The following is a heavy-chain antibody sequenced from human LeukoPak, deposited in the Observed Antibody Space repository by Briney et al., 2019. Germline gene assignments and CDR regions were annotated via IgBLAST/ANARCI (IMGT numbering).Heavy chain of an antibody. V-gene: IGHV3-13*04. CDR1: GFTFSNYD. D-gene: IGHD3-10*01. Sequence: GGSLRLSCAASGFTFSNYDMHWVRQATGKGLEWVSTIGSAGDTYHPGSVKGRFTISRENAKNSLYLQMNNLRAGDTAIYYCLAAIIRGVDYWGQGTLVTVSS. J-gene: IGHJ4*02. CDR3: LAAIIRGVDY. CDR2: IGSAGDT.